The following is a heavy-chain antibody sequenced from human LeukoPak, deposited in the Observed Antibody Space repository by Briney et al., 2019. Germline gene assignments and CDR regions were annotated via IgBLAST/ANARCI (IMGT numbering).Heavy chain of an antibody. CDR1: GGLFSSYA. CDR3: ARDRTLWAVAGTDPQGAFDI. V-gene: IGHV1-69*13. D-gene: IGHD6-19*01. CDR2: IIPIFGTA. J-gene: IGHJ3*02. Sequence: GASVKVSCKASGGLFSSYAISWVRQAPGQGLEWMGGIIPIFGTANYAQKFQGRVTITADESPSTAYMELSSLRSEDTAVYYCARDRTLWAVAGTDPQGAFDIWGQGTMVTVRS.